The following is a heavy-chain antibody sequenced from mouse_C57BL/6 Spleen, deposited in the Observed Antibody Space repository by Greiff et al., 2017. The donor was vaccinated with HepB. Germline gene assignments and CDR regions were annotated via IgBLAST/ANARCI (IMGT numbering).Heavy chain of an antibody. CDR2: IDPEDGET. CDR1: GFNIKDYY. J-gene: IGHJ1*03. D-gene: IGHD4-1*01. Sequence: EVKLQQSGAELVKPGASVKLSCTASGFNIKDYYMHWVKQRTEQGLEWIGRIDPEDGETKYAPKFQGKATITADTSSNTAYLQLSSLTSEDTAVYYCASSPNWDWYFDVWGTGTTVTVSS. V-gene: IGHV14-2*01. CDR3: ASSPNWDWYFDV.